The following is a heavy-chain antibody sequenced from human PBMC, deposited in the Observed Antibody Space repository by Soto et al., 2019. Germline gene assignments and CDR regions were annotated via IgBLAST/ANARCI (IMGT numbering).Heavy chain of an antibody. V-gene: IGHV4-34*01. D-gene: IGHD1-1*01. J-gene: IGHJ4*02. CDR1: GQSFSGHS. Sequence: QVQLQQWGAGLVKPSETLSLSCAVYGQSFSGHSWAWIRQPPGKGLEWIGEINESGSTYYNPSLKSRVPIATDPSKNQFSLKLSSVSAADMAAYFCARGSGIVALPGELEDVNYDYWGQGTLVNVSS. CDR2: INESGST. CDR3: ARGSGIVALPGELEDVNYDY.